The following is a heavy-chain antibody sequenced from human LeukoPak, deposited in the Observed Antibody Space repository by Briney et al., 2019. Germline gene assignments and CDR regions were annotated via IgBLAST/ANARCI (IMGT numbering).Heavy chain of an antibody. CDR1: GYTFIGYY. V-gene: IGHV1-2*02. D-gene: IGHD1-1*01. CDR3: ARLQGWNPLHGAFDI. Sequence: ASVKVSCKASGYTFIGYYMHWVRQAPGQGLEWMGWINLNTGDTNYAQKFQGRVTMTRDTSISTAYMELSRLRSDDTAVYYCARLQGWNPLHGAFDIWGQGTMVTVSS. CDR2: INLNTGDT. J-gene: IGHJ3*02.